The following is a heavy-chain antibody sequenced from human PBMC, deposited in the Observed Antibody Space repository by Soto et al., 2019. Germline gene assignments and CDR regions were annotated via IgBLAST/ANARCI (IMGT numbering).Heavy chain of an antibody. CDR2: IYYSGST. J-gene: IGHJ4*02. CDR1: GGSISSSSYY. CDR3: ARHVPYCGGDCYPYYFDF. Sequence: PSETLSLTCTVSGGSISSSSYYWGWIRQPPGKGLEWIGSIYYSGSTYYNPSLKSRVTISVDTSKNQFSLKLSSVTAADTAVYYCARHVPYCGGDCYPYYFDFRGQRSLVTGS. D-gene: IGHD2-21*02. V-gene: IGHV4-39*01.